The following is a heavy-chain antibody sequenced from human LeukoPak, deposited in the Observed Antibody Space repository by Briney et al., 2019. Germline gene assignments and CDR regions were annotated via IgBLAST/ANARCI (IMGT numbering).Heavy chain of an antibody. CDR1: GYTFTSCF. D-gene: IGHD6-19*01. V-gene: IGHV1-46*01. CDR2: INPSGGST. J-gene: IGHJ4*02. Sequence: ASVNVSCKASGYTFTSCFIHWVRQAPGQGLEWMGLINPSGGSTSYAQKFQGRVTMTRDTSTSTVSMELSSLRVEDTAVYYCARGPYSGDWHFDFWGQGTLVTVSS. CDR3: ARGPYSGDWHFDF.